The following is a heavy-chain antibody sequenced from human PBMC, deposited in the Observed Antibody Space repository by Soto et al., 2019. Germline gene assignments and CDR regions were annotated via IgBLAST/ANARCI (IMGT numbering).Heavy chain of an antibody. CDR2: ISYSAST. J-gene: IGHJ4*02. V-gene: IGHV4-59*12. Sequence: SETLSLTCTVSGGPISSSYWGWIRQPPGKGLEWIGNISYSASTNYNPSLKSRVTISLDTSKNLFSLDLKSVTAADTAVYYCARGARSSWSLYWDQGILVTVSS. CDR3: ARGARSSWSLY. D-gene: IGHD6-13*01. CDR1: GGPISSSY.